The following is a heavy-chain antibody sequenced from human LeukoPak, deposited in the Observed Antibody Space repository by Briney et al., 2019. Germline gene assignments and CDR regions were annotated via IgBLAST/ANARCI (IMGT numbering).Heavy chain of an antibody. CDR2: INTNTGNP. CDR1: GYTFTSYG. V-gene: IGHV7-4-1*02. J-gene: IGHJ4*02. D-gene: IGHD6-19*01. Sequence: GASVKVSCKASGYTFTSYGISWVRQAPGQGLEWMGWINTNTGNPTYAQGFTGRFVFSLDTSVSTAYLQISSLKAEDTAVYYCARVIREQWLGKYYFDYWGQGTLVTVSS. CDR3: ARVIREQWLGKYYFDY.